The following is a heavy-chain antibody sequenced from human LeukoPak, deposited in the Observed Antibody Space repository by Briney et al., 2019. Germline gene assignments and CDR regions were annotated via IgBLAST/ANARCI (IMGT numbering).Heavy chain of an antibody. CDR1: GFTFRNFW. V-gene: IGHV3-74*01. CDR2: INSDGSST. D-gene: IGHD2-2*01. CDR3: ARTLGVPSAFDP. Sequence: GGSLRLSCAASGFTFRNFWMHWVGPAPGKGRLGVSRINSDGSSTTYADSVKGRFSISRDNAKNTLYLQMKSLRAEDTAVYYCARTLGVPSAFDPWGQGTLVTVSS. J-gene: IGHJ5*02.